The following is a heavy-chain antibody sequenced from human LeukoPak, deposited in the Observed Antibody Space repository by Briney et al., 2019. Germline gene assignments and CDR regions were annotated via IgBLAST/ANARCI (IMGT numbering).Heavy chain of an antibody. CDR2: ISPSGGST. CDR3: AKVKYIVVVPAAIAF. Sequence: GGSLRLSCAASGFTFSTFALSWVRQAPGKGLEWLSSISPSGGSTYYADSVKGRFTISRDNSKNTLYLQMNSLRAEDTAIYYCAKVKYIVVVPAAIAFWGQGTLATVSS. J-gene: IGHJ4*02. V-gene: IGHV3-23*01. CDR1: GFTFSTFA. D-gene: IGHD2-2*02.